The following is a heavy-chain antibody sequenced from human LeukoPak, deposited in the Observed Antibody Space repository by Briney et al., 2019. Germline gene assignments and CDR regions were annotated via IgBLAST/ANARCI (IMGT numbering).Heavy chain of an antibody. CDR1: GFTFSSYG. D-gene: IGHD2-2*01. CDR2: MSYDGSNK. V-gene: IGHV3-30*18. CDR3: AKDGALVVPGGIDWFDP. J-gene: IGHJ5*02. Sequence: PGGSLRLSCAASGFTFSSYGMHWVRQAPGKGLEWVAVMSYDGSNKYYADSVKGRFTISRDNSKNTLYLQMNSLRAEDTAVYYCAKDGALVVPGGIDWFDPWGQGTLVTVSS.